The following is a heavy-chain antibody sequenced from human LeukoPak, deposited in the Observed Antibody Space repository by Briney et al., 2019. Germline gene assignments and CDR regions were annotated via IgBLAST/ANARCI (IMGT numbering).Heavy chain of an antibody. V-gene: IGHV3-48*03. J-gene: IGHJ5*02. D-gene: IGHD2-15*01. CDR2: ISSSGSTI. Sequence: GGSLRLSCAASGFTFSSYEMNWVRQAPGKGLEWVSYISSSGSTIYYADSVQGRFTISRDNAKNSLYLQMNSLRAEDTAVYYCAPDCSGGSCYPWGQGTLVTVSS. CDR1: GFTFSSYE. CDR3: APDCSGGSCYP.